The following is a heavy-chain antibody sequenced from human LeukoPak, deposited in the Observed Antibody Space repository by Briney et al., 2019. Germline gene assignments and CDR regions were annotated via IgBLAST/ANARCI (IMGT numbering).Heavy chain of an antibody. J-gene: IGHJ5*02. V-gene: IGHV1-69*02. D-gene: IGHD3-3*01. Sequence: VASVKVSCKASGGTFSSYTISWVRQAPGQGLEWMGRIIPILGIANYARKFQGRVTITADKSTSTAYMELSSLRSEDTAVYYCARGAFSDDFWRSNWFDPWGQGTLVTVSS. CDR1: GGTFSSYT. CDR2: IIPILGIA. CDR3: ARGAFSDDFWRSNWFDP.